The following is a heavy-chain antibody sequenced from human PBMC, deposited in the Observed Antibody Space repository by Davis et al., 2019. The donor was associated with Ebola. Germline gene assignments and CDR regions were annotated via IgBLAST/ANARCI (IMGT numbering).Heavy chain of an antibody. CDR3: ARDPPYDQGYDY. CDR2: TYYRSKWFV. J-gene: IGHJ4*02. D-gene: IGHD3-22*01. CDR1: GDSVSSHTAA. V-gene: IGHV6-1*01. Sequence: QTLSLTCAISGDSVSSHTAAWNWIRQSPSRGLEWLGRTYYRSKWFVDYAVSVKSRMTINSDTSKNQFSLQLSSVTPEDTAVYYCARDPPYDQGYDYWGQGILVTVSS.